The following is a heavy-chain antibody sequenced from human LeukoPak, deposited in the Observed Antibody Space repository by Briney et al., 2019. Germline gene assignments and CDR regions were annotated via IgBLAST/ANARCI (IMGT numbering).Heavy chain of an antibody. CDR3: ARDVEGGTFDI. CDR2: IDQSGGRN. V-gene: IGHV3-7*05. J-gene: IGHJ3*02. CDR1: GFTFSRFW. Sequence: GGSLRLSCAASGFTFSRFWMNCVRQAPGRGLEWVANIDQSGGRNNYVDSVKGRFTISRDNAKNSLFLEMSSLRADDTAVYFCARDVEGGTFDIWGQGTTVTVSS. D-gene: IGHD3-16*01.